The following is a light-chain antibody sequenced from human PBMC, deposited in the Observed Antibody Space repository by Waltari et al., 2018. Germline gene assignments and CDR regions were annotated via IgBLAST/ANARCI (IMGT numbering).Light chain of an antibody. CDR2: QDS. J-gene: IGLJ2*01. CDR1: KLGDKY. V-gene: IGLV3-1*01. Sequence: SYELTQPPSVSVSTGQTASITCSGDKLGDKYACWYQQKPGQSPVLVIYQDSKRPSGFPERFACSNSGNSATLTISGTQAMDEADYYCQPWDSSTVVFGGGTKLTVL. CDR3: QPWDSSTVV.